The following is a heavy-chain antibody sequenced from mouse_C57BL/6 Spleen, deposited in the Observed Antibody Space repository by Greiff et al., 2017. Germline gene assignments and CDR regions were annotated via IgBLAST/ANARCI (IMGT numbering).Heavy chain of an antibody. J-gene: IGHJ4*01. CDR2: IDPETGGT. V-gene: IGHV1-15*01. Sequence: QVQLQQSGAELVRPGASVTLSCKASGYTFTDYEMHWVKQTPVHGLEWIGAIDPETGGTAYNQKFKGKAILTADKSSSTAYMELRSLTSEDSAVYYCTKGGNYFYYAMDYWGQGTSGTVSS. CDR1: GYTFTDYE. CDR3: TKGGNYFYYAMDY. D-gene: IGHD2-1*01.